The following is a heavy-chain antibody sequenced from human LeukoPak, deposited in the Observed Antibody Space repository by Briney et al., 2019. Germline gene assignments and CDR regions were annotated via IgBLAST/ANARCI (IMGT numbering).Heavy chain of an antibody. CDR1: GFTFSSYS. J-gene: IGHJ4*02. CDR2: ISSSSNYI. CDR3: ARETYCTSTSCPIGDHFDY. V-gene: IGHV3-21*01. D-gene: IGHD2-2*01. Sequence: GGSLRLSCAASGFTFSSYSMNWVRQAPGKGLERVSSISSSSNYIYYADSVKGRFTISRDNAKNSLSLQMNSLRAEDTAVYYCARETYCTSTSCPIGDHFDYWGQGTLVTVSS.